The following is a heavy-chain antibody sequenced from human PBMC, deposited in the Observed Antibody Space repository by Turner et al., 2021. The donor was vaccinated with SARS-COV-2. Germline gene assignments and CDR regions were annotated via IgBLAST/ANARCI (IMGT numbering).Heavy chain of an antibody. D-gene: IGHD3-22*01. CDR3: ARHDSRITNIIVVPRNWFDP. Sequence: QLQLQESGPGLVKASETLSLTCPVSGASIGSSRNYWGWIRQPPGKGLEWIGSINYRGRTYYKSSLKSRVTISVDTSKNQISLKLSTVTAADTAKYYCARHDSRITNIIVVPRNWFDPWGQGTLVAVSS. CDR2: INYRGRT. V-gene: IGHV4-39*01. CDR1: GASIGSSRNY. J-gene: IGHJ5*02.